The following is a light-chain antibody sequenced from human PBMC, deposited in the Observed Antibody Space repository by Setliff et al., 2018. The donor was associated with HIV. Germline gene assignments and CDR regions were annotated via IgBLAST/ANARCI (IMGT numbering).Light chain of an antibody. J-gene: IGLJ1*01. Sequence: QSGLTQPASVSGSPGQSITISCTGTSSDVGSYNLVSWYQQHPGKAPKLMIYEVSKRPSGVSNRFSGSKSGNTASLTISGLQAEDEADYCCCSYAGSSTFYVFGTGTKVTVL. CDR3: CSYAGSSTFYV. V-gene: IGLV2-23*02. CDR2: EVS. CDR1: SSDVGSYNL.